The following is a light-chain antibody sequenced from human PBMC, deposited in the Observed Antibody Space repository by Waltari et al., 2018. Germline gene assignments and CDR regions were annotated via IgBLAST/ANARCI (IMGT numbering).Light chain of an antibody. CDR3: TSFTRSRTWV. CDR1: SSDGGDFNY. CDR2: DVT. V-gene: IGLV2-14*03. J-gene: IGLJ1*01. Sequence: QSALTQPASVSGSPGQSITISCTGSSSDGGDFNYVSWYQQNPGKEPQLIIFDVTDRPSGVSNRFSGSKSGTTASLTISGLQADDEADYYCTSFTRSRTWVFGSGTQVTVL.